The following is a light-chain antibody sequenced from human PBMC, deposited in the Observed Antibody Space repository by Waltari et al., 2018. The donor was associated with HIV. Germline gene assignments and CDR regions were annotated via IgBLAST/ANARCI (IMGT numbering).Light chain of an antibody. J-gene: IGLJ2*01. Sequence: SYVLTQPPSVSVPPGPTARIPCGGDNIGAQTVNWFQHNPGQAPVLVLYDASGRPSGIPERFSGSNSGNAATLTISRVEAGDEADYYCQVWDSETDHVIFGGGTKLTVL. V-gene: IGLV3-21*02. CDR1: NIGAQT. CDR3: QVWDSETDHVI. CDR2: DAS.